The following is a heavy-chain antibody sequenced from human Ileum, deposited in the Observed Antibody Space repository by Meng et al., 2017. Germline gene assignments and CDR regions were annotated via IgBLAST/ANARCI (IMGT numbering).Heavy chain of an antibody. CDR1: GGSISSGIYY. CDR3: ARSSSHRFDP. Sequence: VRGAGPGLVKLSKTLSLTCTFLGGSISSGIYYWSWIRQPAGKGLEWIGRIYTSGSTNYNPSLKSRVTISIDTSKNQFSLNLSSVTATDTAVYYCARSSSHRFDPWGQGTLVTVSS. CDR2: IYTSGST. J-gene: IGHJ5*02. V-gene: IGHV4-61*02.